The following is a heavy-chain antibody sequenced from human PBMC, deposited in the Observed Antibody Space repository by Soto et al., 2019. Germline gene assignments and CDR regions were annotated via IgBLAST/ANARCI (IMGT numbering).Heavy chain of an antibody. CDR1: GFPFSSYG. CDR3: ARVSSSWELHHDY. Sequence: GGSLRLYCAASGFPFSSYGMHWVRQAPGKGLEWVSSISSSSSYIYYADSVKGRFTISRDNAKNSLYLQMNSLRAEDTAVYYCARVSSSWELHHDYWGQGALVNVSS. J-gene: IGHJ4*02. D-gene: IGHD6-13*01. CDR2: ISSSSSYI. V-gene: IGHV3-21*01.